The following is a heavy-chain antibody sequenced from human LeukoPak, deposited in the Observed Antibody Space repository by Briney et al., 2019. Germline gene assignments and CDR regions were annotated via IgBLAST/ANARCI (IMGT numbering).Heavy chain of an antibody. J-gene: IGHJ5*02. CDR2: ISYDGSNK. V-gene: IGHV3-30*01. CDR1: GFTFSSYA. Sequence: PGRSLRLSCAASGFTFSSYAMHWVRQAPGKGLEWVAVISYDGSNKYYADSVKGRFTNSRDNSKNTLYLQMNSLRAEDTAVYYCAREGGYSYGYGSCFDPWGQGTLVTVSS. D-gene: IGHD5-18*01. CDR3: AREGGYSYGYGSCFDP.